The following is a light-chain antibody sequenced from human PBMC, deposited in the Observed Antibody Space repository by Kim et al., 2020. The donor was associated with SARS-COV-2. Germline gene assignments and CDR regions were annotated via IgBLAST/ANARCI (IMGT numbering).Light chain of an antibody. CDR1: DIGSES. Sequence: APGKTARITCGGNDIGSESVHWYQQKRGQAPVLVIYYDSDRPSGIPERFSGSNSRNTATLTIRRVEAGDEADYYCQVWDSSSDHWVFGGGTRLTVL. V-gene: IGLV3-21*04. CDR3: QVWDSSSDHWV. CDR2: YDS. J-gene: IGLJ3*02.